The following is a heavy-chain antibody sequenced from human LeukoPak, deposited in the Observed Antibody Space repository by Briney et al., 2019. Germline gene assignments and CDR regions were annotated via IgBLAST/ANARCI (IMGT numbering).Heavy chain of an antibody. J-gene: IGHJ3*02. CDR1: GFTFTNYN. D-gene: IGHD2-21*02. CDR2: ITSSSRYI. V-gene: IGHV3-21*04. Sequence: GGSLRLSCAASGFTFTNYNMNWVRQAPGKGLEWVSSITSSSRYIYYGDPVKGRFTISRDNAKNSLFLQMNSLRAEDTAVYYCAKDQTPCGGDCPRAFDIWGRGTMVTVSS. CDR3: AKDQTPCGGDCPRAFDI.